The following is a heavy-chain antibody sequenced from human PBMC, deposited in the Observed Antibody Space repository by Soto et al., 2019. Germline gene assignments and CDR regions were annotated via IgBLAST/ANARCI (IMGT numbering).Heavy chain of an antibody. CDR2: FYYSGST. CDR1: GGAISSSSYY. Sequence: SETLSLTCTVSGGAISSSSYYWGWIRQPPGKGLEWIGSFYYSGSTYYNPSLKSRVSISVDTSKNQVSLKLSSVTAADTAVYYCARVSYSIYSHAFETWGHGTMVTVSS. V-gene: IGHV4-39*07. CDR3: ARVSYSIYSHAFET. J-gene: IGHJ3*02. D-gene: IGHD4-4*01.